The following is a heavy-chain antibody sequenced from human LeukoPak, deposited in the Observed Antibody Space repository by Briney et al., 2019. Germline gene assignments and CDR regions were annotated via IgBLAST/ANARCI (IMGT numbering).Heavy chain of an antibody. CDR1: GFTFDDYA. V-gene: IGHV3-9*01. CDR3: AREGPSVTPYY. D-gene: IGHD4-17*01. CDR2: ISWNSGSI. J-gene: IGHJ4*02. Sequence: GRSLRLSCAASGFTFDDYAMHWVRQAPGKGLEWVSGISWNSGSIGYADSVKGRFTISRDNAKNSLYLQMNSLRAEDTAVYYCAREGPSVTPYYWGQGTLVTVSS.